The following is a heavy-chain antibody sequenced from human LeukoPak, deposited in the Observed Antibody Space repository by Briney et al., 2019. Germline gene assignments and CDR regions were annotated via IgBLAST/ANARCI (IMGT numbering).Heavy chain of an antibody. Sequence: SETLSLTCAVSGGSISSGGYSWSWIRQPPGKGLEWIGYIYHSGSTYYNPSLKSRVTISVDRSKNQFSLKLSSVTAADTAVYYCARTSLYYYGSGSSHYFDYWGQGTLVTVSS. V-gene: IGHV4-30-2*01. CDR1: GGSISSGGYS. CDR3: ARTSLYYYGSGSSHYFDY. CDR2: IYHSGST. J-gene: IGHJ4*02. D-gene: IGHD3-10*01.